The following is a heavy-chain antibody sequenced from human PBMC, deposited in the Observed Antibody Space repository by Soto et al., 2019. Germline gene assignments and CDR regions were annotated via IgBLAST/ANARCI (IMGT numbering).Heavy chain of an antibody. Sequence: PSETLSLTCTVSGGSISSSSYYWGWIRQPPGKGLEWIGSIYYSGSTYYNPSLKSRVTISVDTSKNQFSLKLSSVTAADTAVYYCARHGDTWFGESYGMDVWGQGTTVTVSS. CDR3: ARHGDTWFGESYGMDV. CDR1: GGSISSSSYY. J-gene: IGHJ6*02. V-gene: IGHV4-39*01. CDR2: IYYSGST. D-gene: IGHD3-10*01.